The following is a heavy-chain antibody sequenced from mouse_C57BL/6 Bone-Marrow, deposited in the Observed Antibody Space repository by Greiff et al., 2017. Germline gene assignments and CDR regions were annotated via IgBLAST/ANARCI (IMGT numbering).Heavy chain of an antibody. V-gene: IGHV3-6*01. J-gene: IGHJ4*01. CDR1: GYSITSGYY. D-gene: IGHD2-1*01. CDR3: ARDQGKGAMDY. CDR2: ISYDGSN. Sequence: DVKLQESGPGLVKPSQSLSLTCSVTGYSITSGYYWNWIRQFPGNKLEWMGYISYDGSNNYNPSLKNRISLTRDTSKNQFFLKLNSVTTEDTATYYCARDQGKGAMDYWGQGTSVTVSS.